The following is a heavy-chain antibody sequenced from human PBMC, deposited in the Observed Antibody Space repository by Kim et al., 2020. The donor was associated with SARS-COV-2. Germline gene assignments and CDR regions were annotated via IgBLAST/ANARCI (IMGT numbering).Heavy chain of an antibody. D-gene: IGHD3-16*01. CDR1: GFAFSTYA. J-gene: IGHJ4*02. Sequence: GGSLRLSCAASGFAFSTYAMTWVRQAPGKGLEWVSVVSGAGGTTYYADSVKGRFTISRDNSKNTLYLQMNSLRAEDAAVYYCAKLEVWYYFDYWGQGILVTVSS. CDR3: AKLEVWYYFDY. CDR2: VSGAGGTT. V-gene: IGHV3-23*01.